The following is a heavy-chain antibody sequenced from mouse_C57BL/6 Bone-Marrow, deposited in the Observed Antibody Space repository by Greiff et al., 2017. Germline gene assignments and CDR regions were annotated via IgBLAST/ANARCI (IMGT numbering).Heavy chain of an antibody. J-gene: IGHJ3*01. CDR2: IYPRSGNT. V-gene: IGHV1-81*01. Sequence: VQLQQSGAELARPGASVKLSCKASGYTFTSYGISWVKQRPGQGLEWIGEIYPRSGNTYYNEKFKGKATLTADKSSSTAYMELRSLTSEDSAVYFCARERSSGYLAYWGQGTLVTVSA. CDR1: GYTFTSYG. D-gene: IGHD3-2*02. CDR3: ARERSSGYLAY.